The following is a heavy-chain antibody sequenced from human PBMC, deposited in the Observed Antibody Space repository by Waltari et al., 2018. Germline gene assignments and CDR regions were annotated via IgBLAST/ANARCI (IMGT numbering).Heavy chain of an antibody. D-gene: IGHD6-6*01. Sequence: QVQLQQWGAGLLKPSETLSLTCAVYGGSFSGYYWSWIRQPPGKGLEWIGEINHSGSTNYNPSLKSRVTISVDTSKNQFSLKLSSVTAADTAVYYCARHIKYSPYYFYYYYGMDVWGQGTLVTVSS. CDR3: ARHIKYSPYYFYYYYGMDV. CDR2: INHSGST. J-gene: IGHJ6*02. V-gene: IGHV4-34*01. CDR1: GGSFSGYY.